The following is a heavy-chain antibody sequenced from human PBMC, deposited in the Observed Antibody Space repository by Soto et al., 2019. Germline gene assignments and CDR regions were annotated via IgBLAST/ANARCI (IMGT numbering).Heavy chain of an antibody. Sequence: ESLKISCKGSGYTFTNYWIGWVRQMPGKGLEWMGIIYPGDSDTKYNPSFQGQVTISADKPITTTYLRWTSLKASDTAIYYCAASIFYYGMDVWGQGTTVTVSS. J-gene: IGHJ6*02. CDR1: GYTFTNYW. V-gene: IGHV5-51*04. CDR2: IYPGDSDT. CDR3: AASIFYYGMDV.